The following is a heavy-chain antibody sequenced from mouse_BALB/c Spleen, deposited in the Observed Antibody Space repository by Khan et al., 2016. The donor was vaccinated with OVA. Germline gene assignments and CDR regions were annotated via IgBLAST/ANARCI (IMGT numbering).Heavy chain of an antibody. J-gene: IGHJ3*01. V-gene: IGHV1S137*01. CDR3: TRGGGGTRVAY. CDR1: GYTFTDFT. Sequence: VQLQESGAELVRPGVSVKISCKGSGYTFTDFTLHWVRQSHAMSLEWIGVISTYYGHATYNPEFTDKATLTVDKSSSTAYMELARLTSEDSAIYYCTRGGGGTRVAYWGQGTLVTVSA. D-gene: IGHD3-3*01. CDR2: ISTYYGHA.